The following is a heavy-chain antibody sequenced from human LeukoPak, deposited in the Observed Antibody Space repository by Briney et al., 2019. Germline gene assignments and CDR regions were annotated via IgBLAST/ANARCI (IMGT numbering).Heavy chain of an antibody. CDR2: IYYSGST. Sequence: SETLSLTCTVAGGSISSSSYYWGWIRQPPGKGLEWIGSIYYSGSTYYNPSLKSRVTISVDTSKNQFSLKLSSVTAADTAVYSCARYSSGWYYFDYWGEGTLVTVSS. CDR3: ARYSSGWYYFDY. CDR1: GGSISSSSYY. J-gene: IGHJ4*02. D-gene: IGHD6-19*01. V-gene: IGHV4-39*01.